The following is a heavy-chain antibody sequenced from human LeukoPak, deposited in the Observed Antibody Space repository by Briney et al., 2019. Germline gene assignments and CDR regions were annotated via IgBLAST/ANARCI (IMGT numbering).Heavy chain of an antibody. CDR3: AKASQVDYDSSGPPLFDY. V-gene: IGHV3-23*01. J-gene: IGHJ4*02. CDR1: GFTFSSYA. D-gene: IGHD3-22*01. CDR2: ISGSGGST. Sequence: GGSLRLSCAASGFTFSSYAMSWVRQAPGKGLEWVSAISGSGGSTYYADSVKGRFTISRDNSKNTLYLQMNSLRAEDTAVYYCAKASQVDYDSSGPPLFDYWGQGTLVTVSS.